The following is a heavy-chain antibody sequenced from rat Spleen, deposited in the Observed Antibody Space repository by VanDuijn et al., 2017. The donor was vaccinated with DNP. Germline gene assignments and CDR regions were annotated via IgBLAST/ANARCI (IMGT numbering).Heavy chain of an antibody. Sequence: EVQLVESGGGFVQPGRSMKLSCVASGFTFSTFPMAWVRQAPTKGLEWVATIRPSGGRIYYRDSVRGRFTISRDNAKNTLYLQMDSLRSEDTATYYCTTGAYRYNSPMDAWGQGTSVTVSS. CDR2: IRPSGGRI. V-gene: IGHV5-46*01. D-gene: IGHD1-5*01. CDR1: GFTFSTFP. CDR3: TTGAYRYNSPMDA. J-gene: IGHJ4*01.